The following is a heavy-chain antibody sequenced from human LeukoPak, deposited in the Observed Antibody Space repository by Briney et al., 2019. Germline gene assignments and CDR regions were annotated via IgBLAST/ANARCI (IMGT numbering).Heavy chain of an antibody. Sequence: SQTLSLTCTVSGGSISSGSYYWSWIRQPAGKGLEWIGRIYTSGSTNYNPSLKSRVTISVDTSKNQFSLKLSSVTAADTAVYYCARSAYDYVWGSYRRPDYYYYMDVWGKGTTVTVSS. CDR2: IYTSGST. J-gene: IGHJ6*03. CDR3: ARSAYDYVWGSYRRPDYYYYMDV. V-gene: IGHV4-61*02. CDR1: GGSISSGSYY. D-gene: IGHD3-16*02.